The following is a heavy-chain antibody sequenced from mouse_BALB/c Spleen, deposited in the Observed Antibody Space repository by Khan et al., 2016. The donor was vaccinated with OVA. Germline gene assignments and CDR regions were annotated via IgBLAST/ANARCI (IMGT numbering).Heavy chain of an antibody. CDR1: GFTFSSYS. D-gene: IGHD4-1*01. J-gene: IGHJ3*01. CDR2: ISSGGDYT. Sequence: VQLKESGGDLVKPGGSLKLSCAASGFTFSSYSVSWVRQTPDKRLEWVATISSGGDYTYYPDSVKGRFTISRDNAKNTLYLQMSSLKSEDTAMYYCASHLTGSFAYWGQGTLVTVSA. V-gene: IGHV5-6*01. CDR3: ASHLTGSFAY.